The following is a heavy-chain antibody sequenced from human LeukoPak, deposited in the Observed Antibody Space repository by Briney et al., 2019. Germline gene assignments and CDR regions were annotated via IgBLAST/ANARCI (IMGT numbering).Heavy chain of an antibody. CDR2: ISSSSSYI. D-gene: IGHD6-13*01. V-gene: IGHV3-21*01. CDR3: ARGPYSSSWYDWFDP. CDR1: GFTFSSYN. J-gene: IGHJ5*02. Sequence: GGSLRLSCAASGFTFSSYNMNWVRQAPGKGLEWVTSISSSSSYIYYADSVKGRFTISRDNAKNSLYLQMNSLRAEDTAVYYCARGPYSSSWYDWFDPWGQGTLVTVSS.